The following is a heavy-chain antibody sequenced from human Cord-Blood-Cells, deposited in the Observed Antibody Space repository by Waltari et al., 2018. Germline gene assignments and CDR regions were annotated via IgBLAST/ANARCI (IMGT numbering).Heavy chain of an antibody. CDR2: SIRIFGTA. J-gene: IGHJ5*02. Sequence: QVQLVQSGAEVKKPGSSVKVSCKASGGTFSSYAISWVRQAPGQGLEWMGGSIRIFGTANYAQKFQSRVTITADESTSTAYMELSSLRSEDTAVYYCARVGSIAATTNWFDPWGQGTLVTVSS. D-gene: IGHD6-13*01. CDR3: ARVGSIAATTNWFDP. V-gene: IGHV1-69*01. CDR1: GGTFSSYA.